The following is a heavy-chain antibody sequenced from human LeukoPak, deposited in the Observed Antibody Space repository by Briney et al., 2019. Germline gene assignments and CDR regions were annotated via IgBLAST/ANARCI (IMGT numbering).Heavy chain of an antibody. J-gene: IGHJ6*03. Sequence: PSQTLSLTCTVSGGSISSGSYYWSWLRQPAGTGLEWIGRIYTSGSTNYNPSLKSRVTISVDTSKNQFSLKLSSVTAADTAVYYCAREATSGSYYYYYYMDVWGKGTTVTISS. CDR3: AREATSGSYYYYYYMDV. V-gene: IGHV4-61*02. CDR1: GGSISSGSYY. D-gene: IGHD1-26*01. CDR2: IYTSGST.